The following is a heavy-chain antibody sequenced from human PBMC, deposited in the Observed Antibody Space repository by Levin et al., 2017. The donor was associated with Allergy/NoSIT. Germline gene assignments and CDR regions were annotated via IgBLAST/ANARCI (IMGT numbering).Heavy chain of an antibody. CDR3: AHLMSTMTTGYFDF. CDR1: GFSLSTPGVG. Sequence: KGSGPTLVKPTETLTLTCSFSGFSLSTPGVGLAWIRQPPRKALEWLALIYWHGDERYSPSLQSRLTIIKDTSKDQVVLTMTDVDPVDTATYYCAHLMSTMTTGYFDFWGQGILVTVSS. CDR2: IYWHGDE. J-gene: IGHJ4*02. V-gene: IGHV2-5*01. D-gene: IGHD3-22*01.